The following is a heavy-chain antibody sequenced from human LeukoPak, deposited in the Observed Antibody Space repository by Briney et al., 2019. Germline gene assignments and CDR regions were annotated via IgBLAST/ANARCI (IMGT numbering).Heavy chain of an antibody. J-gene: IGHJ4*02. CDR3: ARRAVGGTTTRNYFDY. Sequence: GGSLRLSCAASGFTFSSYAMHWVRQAPGKGLEYVSAISSNGGSTYYANSVKGRFTISRDNSKNTLYLQMGSLRAEDMAVYYCARRAVGGTTTRNYFDYWGQGTLVTVSS. CDR1: GFTFSSYA. CDR2: ISSNGGST. D-gene: IGHD1-7*01. V-gene: IGHV3-64*01.